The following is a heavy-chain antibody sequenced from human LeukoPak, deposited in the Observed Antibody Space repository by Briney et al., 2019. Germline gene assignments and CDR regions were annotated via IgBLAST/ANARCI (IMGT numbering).Heavy chain of an antibody. D-gene: IGHD5-24*01. J-gene: IGHJ6*02. V-gene: IGHV4-31*03. CDR2: IYYSGST. CDR1: GGSISSGGYY. Sequence: SQTLSLTCTVSGGSISSGGYYWSWIRQHPGKGLEWIGYIYYSGSTYYNPSLKSRVTISVDTSKNQFSLKLSSVTAADTAVYYCARDRRMATYFYYYYGMDVWGQGTTVSVSS. CDR3: ARDRRMATYFYYYYGMDV.